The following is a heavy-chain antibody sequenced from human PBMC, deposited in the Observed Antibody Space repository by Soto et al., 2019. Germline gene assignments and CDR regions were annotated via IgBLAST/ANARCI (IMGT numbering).Heavy chain of an antibody. D-gene: IGHD2-15*01. CDR1: GYTFTNYG. CDR2: ISAYNCNT. Sequence: SSVKVSCKASGYTFTNYGIIGVRQAPGQGREGMGWISAYNCNTNYAQELQGRITMTRDKVTSTAHMELRILRCDGTGGVYWGRDVNFVVVTNQGSWSDYWGQGTLVTVSS. CDR3: GRDVNFVVVTNQGSWSDY. J-gene: IGHJ4*02. V-gene: IGHV1-18*04.